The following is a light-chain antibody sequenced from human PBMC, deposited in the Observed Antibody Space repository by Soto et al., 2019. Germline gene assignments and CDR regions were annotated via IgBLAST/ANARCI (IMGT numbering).Light chain of an antibody. V-gene: IGKV3-20*01. CDR2: GGS. Sequence: EIVLTQSPGTLSLSPGEGATLSCRASQTISSGSLAWYQQKPGQPPRLLIYGGSSRAAGIPDRVSGSGSGTDFSLTISRLEPEDFAVYYCQQDGSSRTFGQGTKVEV. CDR3: QQDGSSRT. CDR1: QTISSGS. J-gene: IGKJ1*01.